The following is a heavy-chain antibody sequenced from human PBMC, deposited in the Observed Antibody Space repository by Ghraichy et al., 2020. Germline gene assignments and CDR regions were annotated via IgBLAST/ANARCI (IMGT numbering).Heavy chain of an antibody. CDR3: AREYCSGGRCYFGTGGSHFDY. CDR2: IKSDGSST. V-gene: IGHV3-74*01. CDR1: GFTLSSYW. J-gene: IGHJ4*02. D-gene: IGHD2-15*01. Sequence: GALRLSCAASGFTLSSYWMHWVRQVPGKGLVWVSRIKSDGSSTIYADSVKGRFTISRDNAKNTLYLQMNSLRAEDTAVYYCAREYCSGGRCYFGTGGSHFDYWGQGTLVTVSS.